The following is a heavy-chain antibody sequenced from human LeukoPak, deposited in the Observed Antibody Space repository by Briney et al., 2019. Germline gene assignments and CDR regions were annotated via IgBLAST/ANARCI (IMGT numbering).Heavy chain of an antibody. CDR3: ARGGDFWSGYYPNWFDP. D-gene: IGHD3-3*01. J-gene: IGHJ5*02. Sequence: SETLSLTCTVSGGSISSYYWSWIRQPPGKGLEWIGEINHSGSTNYNPSLKSRVTISVDTSKNQFSLKLSSVTAADTAVYYCARGGDFWSGYYPNWFDPWGQGTLVTVSS. CDR2: INHSGST. V-gene: IGHV4-34*01. CDR1: GGSISSYY.